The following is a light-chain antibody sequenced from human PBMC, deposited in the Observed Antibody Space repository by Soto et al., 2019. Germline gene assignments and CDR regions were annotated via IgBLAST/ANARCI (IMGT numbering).Light chain of an antibody. CDR2: AAS. CDR1: QSVSSSY. Sequence: EIVLPQSPGTLSLSPGERATLSCRASQSVSSSYLAWYQQKPGQAPRLLIYAASNRATGVPARFSGSWSGTEFTLTISSLQSEDFAVYYCQQYNNWITFGQGTRLEIK. J-gene: IGKJ5*01. CDR3: QQYNNWIT. V-gene: IGKV3-15*01.